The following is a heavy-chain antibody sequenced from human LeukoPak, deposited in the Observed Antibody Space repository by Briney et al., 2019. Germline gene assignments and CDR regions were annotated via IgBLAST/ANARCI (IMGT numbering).Heavy chain of an antibody. CDR1: GYTFTSYD. Sequence: ASVKVSCKASGYTFTSYDINWVRQATGQGLEWMGWMNPISGNTGHAQKFQGRVTMTRDTSISTAYMELSSLRSEDTAVYYCARLGYYYGSGSFESWYFYYYMDVWGKGTTVTISS. V-gene: IGHV1-8*01. CDR2: MNPISGNT. D-gene: IGHD3-10*01. CDR3: ARLGYYYGSGSFESWYFYYYMDV. J-gene: IGHJ6*03.